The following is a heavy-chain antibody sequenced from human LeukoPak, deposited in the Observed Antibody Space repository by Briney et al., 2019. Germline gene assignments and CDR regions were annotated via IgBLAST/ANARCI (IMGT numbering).Heavy chain of an antibody. CDR1: GFTFGSYF. CDR3: AKDLFRFLD. CDR2: INPDGSTT. J-gene: IGHJ4*02. D-gene: IGHD3-3*01. V-gene: IGHV3-74*01. Sequence: GGSLSLSCAASGFTFGSYFMHWVRQAPGKGLLWVSRINPDGSTTTYADSVKGRFTISRDNAKNTLYLHMSSLRAEDTAVYYCAKDLFRFLDWGQGTLVTVSS.